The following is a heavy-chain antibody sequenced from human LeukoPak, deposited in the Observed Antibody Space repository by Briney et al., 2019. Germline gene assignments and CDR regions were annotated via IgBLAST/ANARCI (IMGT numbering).Heavy chain of an antibody. J-gene: IGHJ4*02. CDR1: GGSIRSSSYY. V-gene: IGHV4-39*07. Sequence: SETLSLTCTVSGGSIRSSSYYWGWLRQPPGKGLEWIGSIYYSGSTYYNPSLKSRVTISVDTSKNQSSLKLRSVTAADTAVYYCATDYYDSSGYFNFDYWGQGTLVTVSS. CDR3: ATDYYDSSGYFNFDY. CDR2: IYYSGST. D-gene: IGHD3-22*01.